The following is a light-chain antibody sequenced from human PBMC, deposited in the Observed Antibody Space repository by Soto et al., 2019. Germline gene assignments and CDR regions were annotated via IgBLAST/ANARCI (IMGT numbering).Light chain of an antibody. V-gene: IGKV3-15*01. CDR1: QTVGSN. CDR3: QQYTNWPPWT. Sequence: IVMTQSPATLSVSPGERATLSCRASQTVGSNLAWYQQKPGQAPRLLISGASTRATGIPARFSGSGSGTEFTLTISSLQSEDFAVYYCQQYTNWPPWTFGLGTKVDI. J-gene: IGKJ1*01. CDR2: GAS.